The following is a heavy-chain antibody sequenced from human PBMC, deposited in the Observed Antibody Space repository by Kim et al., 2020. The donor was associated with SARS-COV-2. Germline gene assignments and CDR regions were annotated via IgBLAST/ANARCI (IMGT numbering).Heavy chain of an antibody. D-gene: IGHD3-9*01. J-gene: IGHJ6*02. CDR3: AHSGYYDILTGYSYISHYYGMDV. CDR2: IYWDDDK. CDR1: GFSLSTSGVG. Sequence: SGPTLVKPTQTLTLTCTFSGFSLSTSGVGVGWIRQPPGKALEWLALIYWDDDKRYSPSLKSRLTITKDTSKNQVVLTMTNMDPVDTATYYCAHSGYYDILTGYSYISHYYGMDVWGQGTTVTVSS. V-gene: IGHV2-5*02.